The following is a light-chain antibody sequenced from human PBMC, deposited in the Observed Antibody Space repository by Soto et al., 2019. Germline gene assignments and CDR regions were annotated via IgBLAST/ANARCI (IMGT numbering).Light chain of an antibody. CDR1: QSVSCY. CDR3: QQRSNWPT. Sequence: EIVLTQSPATLSLSPGERATLACRASQSVSCYLACYQQKPGQAPRLLIYVASNRATGIPARFSGSGSGTDFTLTISSLEPEDFAVYYCQQRSNWPTFGPGTKVDIK. J-gene: IGKJ3*01. V-gene: IGKV3-11*01. CDR2: VAS.